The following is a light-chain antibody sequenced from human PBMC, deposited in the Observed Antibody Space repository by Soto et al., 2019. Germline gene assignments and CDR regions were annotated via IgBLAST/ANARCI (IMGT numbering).Light chain of an antibody. CDR2: GAS. CDR1: QSVSSN. V-gene: IGKV3-15*01. J-gene: IGKJ1*01. CDR3: QQYNNWPGT. Sequence: IVLTQSPGTLSLSPGERGALSCRASQSVSSNYVAWYQQKPGQAPRLLIYGASTRATGIPARFSGSGSGTEFTLTISSLQSEDFAVYYCQQYNNWPGTFGQGTKVDIK.